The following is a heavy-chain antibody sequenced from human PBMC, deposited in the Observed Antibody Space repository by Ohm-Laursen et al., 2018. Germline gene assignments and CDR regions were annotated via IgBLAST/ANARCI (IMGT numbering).Heavy chain of an antibody. CDR2: IYYSGST. CDR1: GGSISSYY. Sequence: GTLSLTCTVSGGSISSYYWSWIRQPPGKGLEWIGYIYYSGSTNYNPSLKSRVTISVDTSKNQFSLKLSSVTAADTAVYYCARASLGVGATRVFDYWGQGTLVTVSS. CDR3: ARASLGVGATRVFDY. D-gene: IGHD1-26*01. J-gene: IGHJ4*02. V-gene: IGHV4-59*01.